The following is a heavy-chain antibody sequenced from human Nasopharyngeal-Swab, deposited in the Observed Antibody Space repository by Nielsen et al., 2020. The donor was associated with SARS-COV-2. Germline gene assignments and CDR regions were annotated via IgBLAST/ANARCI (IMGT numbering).Heavy chain of an antibody. J-gene: IGHJ4*02. V-gene: IGHV4-31*03. CDR1: GGSISSGGYY. D-gene: IGHD6-19*01. CDR3: ARVAVAGNLDY. CDR2: IYYSGST. Sequence: SETLSLTCTVSGGSISSGGYYWSWIRQHPGKGLEWIGYIYYSGSTYYNPSLKSRVTISVDTSKNKFSLKLSSVTAADTAVYYCARVAVAGNLDYWGQGTLVTVSS.